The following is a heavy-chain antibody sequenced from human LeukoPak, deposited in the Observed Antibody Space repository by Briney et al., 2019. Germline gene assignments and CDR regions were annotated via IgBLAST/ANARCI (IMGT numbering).Heavy chain of an antibody. D-gene: IGHD3-22*01. CDR1: GGSISSGGYY. Sequence: PSQTLSLTCTVSGGSISSGGYYWSWIRQHPGTSLEWIGYIYYSGSTYYNPSLKSRLTISLDTSKNQFSLNLSSVTAADTAVYCCARASSGAPRLGFDPWGQGTLVTVSS. V-gene: IGHV4-31*03. J-gene: IGHJ5*02. CDR2: IYYSGST. CDR3: ARASSGAPRLGFDP.